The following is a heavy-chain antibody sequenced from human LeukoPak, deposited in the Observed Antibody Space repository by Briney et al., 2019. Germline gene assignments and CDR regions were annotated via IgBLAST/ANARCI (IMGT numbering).Heavy chain of an antibody. D-gene: IGHD2-15*01. Sequence: PSETLSLTCTVSGGSITTYSWSWIRQPAGKGLELIGRIYASGSTTYNPSLKSRVTMSVDTSKNQFSVRLTSVAAADTAVYYCARAAYCSGASCYFDYWGQGTLVTVPS. CDR2: IYASGST. J-gene: IGHJ4*02. CDR1: GGSITTYS. V-gene: IGHV4-4*07. CDR3: ARAAYCSGASCYFDY.